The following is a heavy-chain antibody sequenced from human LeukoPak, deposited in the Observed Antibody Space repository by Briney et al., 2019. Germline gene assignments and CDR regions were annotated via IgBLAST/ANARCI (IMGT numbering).Heavy chain of an antibody. CDR1: GFTFSYHW. CDR3: AKEVVPAALAYYFDY. V-gene: IGHV3-7*03. D-gene: IGHD2-2*01. CDR2: IKNDGAVK. J-gene: IGHJ4*02. Sequence: GGSLRLSCAASGFTFSYHWMTWVRQAPGKGLEWVANIKNDGAVKNYVDSVKGRFTISRDNSKNTLYLQMNSLRAEDTAVYYCAKEVVPAALAYYFDYWGQGTLVTVSS.